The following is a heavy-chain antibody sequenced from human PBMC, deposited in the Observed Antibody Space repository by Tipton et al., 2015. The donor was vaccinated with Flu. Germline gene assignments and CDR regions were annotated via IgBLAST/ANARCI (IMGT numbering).Heavy chain of an antibody. CDR3: ARRDCSNDVSDPKTCFDT. D-gene: IGHD1-1*01. V-gene: IGHV4-38-2*02. J-gene: IGHJ5*02. Sequence: TLSLTCTLYGDSIRSDYYWGWVRQPPGKGLEWIGNIFHTGSTYHNPSLKSRVTISINTYKNQFSLKVFAATAAGTAVYYCARRDCSNDVSDPKTCFDTCGQGILVTVSS. CDR1: GDSIRSDYY. CDR2: IFHTGST.